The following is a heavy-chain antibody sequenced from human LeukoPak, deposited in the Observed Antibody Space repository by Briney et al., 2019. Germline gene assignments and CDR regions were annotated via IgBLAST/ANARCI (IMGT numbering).Heavy chain of an antibody. Sequence: GGSLRLSCAVSGFSFSNNYMNWVRQAPGKGLEWVSLIYSRGGTSYADSVKGRFTISRDSSRNTLFLQMNSLRVEDTAVYYCARDPPGIAASGTYYWGQGTLVTVSS. CDR3: ARDPPGIAASGTYY. CDR2: IYSRGGT. J-gene: IGHJ4*02. CDR1: GFSFSNNY. V-gene: IGHV3-53*01. D-gene: IGHD6-13*01.